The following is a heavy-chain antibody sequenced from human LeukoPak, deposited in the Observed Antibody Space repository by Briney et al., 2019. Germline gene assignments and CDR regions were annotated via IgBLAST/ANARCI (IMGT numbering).Heavy chain of an antibody. CDR2: IYYSGST. CDR1: GGSISSSSYY. D-gene: IGHD5-18*01. V-gene: IGHV4-39*01. CDR3: ARHRRSGYSYGPFDP. J-gene: IGHJ5*02. Sequence: SETLSLTCTVSGGSISSSSYYWGWIRQPPGKGLVWIGCIYYSGSTFHNPSLKRRVTISVDTSKNQFSLKLSSVTAADTAVYYCARHRRSGYSYGPFDPWGQGTLVTVSS.